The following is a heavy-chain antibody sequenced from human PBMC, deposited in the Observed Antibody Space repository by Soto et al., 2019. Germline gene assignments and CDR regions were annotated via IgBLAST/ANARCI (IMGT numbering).Heavy chain of an antibody. CDR2: ISSSAYT. J-gene: IGHJ4*02. CDR1: GFPFSDYY. CDR3: ARNFDSGGYYSDY. Sequence: TGGSLRLSCAASGFPFSDYYMSWIRQAPGEGLEWISYISSSAYTIYADSVKGRFTTSRDNAKNSLFLQMTSLRVEDTAVYYCARNFDSGGYYSDYWGQGTLVTVSS. D-gene: IGHD3-22*01. V-gene: IGHV3-11*06.